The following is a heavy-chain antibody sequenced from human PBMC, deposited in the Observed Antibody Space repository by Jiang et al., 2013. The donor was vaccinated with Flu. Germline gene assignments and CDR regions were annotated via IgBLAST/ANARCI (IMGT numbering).Heavy chain of an antibody. Sequence: GPGLVKPSETLSLTCTVSGGSISSSSYYWGWIRQPPGKGLEWIGTIYSSGSTYYNPSLKSRVTISVDTSKNQFSLRLSSVTAADSAVYYCARVSSFIPVAGTGWFGPWGQGTLVTVSS. V-gene: IGHV4-39*07. D-gene: IGHD6-19*01. CDR2: IYSSGST. CDR1: GGSISSSSYY. CDR3: ARVSSFIPVAGTGWFGP. J-gene: IGHJ5*02.